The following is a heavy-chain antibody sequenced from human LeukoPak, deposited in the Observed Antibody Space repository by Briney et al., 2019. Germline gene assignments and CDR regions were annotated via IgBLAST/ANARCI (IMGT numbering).Heavy chain of an antibody. CDR3: AKAVVPVISQHYFDY. V-gene: IGHV3-11*01. CDR2: IGSSATTT. Sequence: PGGSLRLSCAASGFTLSDYYMTWIRQAPGKGLEWVSYIGSSATTTYYADSVKGRFTISRDNAKNSLYLQLNSLRAEDTAVYYCAKAVVPVISQHYFDYWGQGTLVTVSS. J-gene: IGHJ4*02. D-gene: IGHD3-22*01. CDR1: GFTLSDYY.